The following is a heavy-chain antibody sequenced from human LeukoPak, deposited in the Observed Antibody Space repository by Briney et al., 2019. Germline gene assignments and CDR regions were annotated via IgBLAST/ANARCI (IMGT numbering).Heavy chain of an antibody. CDR3: ARADFWSGSDFDY. D-gene: IGHD3-3*01. Sequence: ASVKVSCKASGYTFTSYGINWVRHATGQGLEWMGWMNPNSGNTGYAQKFQGRVTITRNTSISTAYMELSSLRSEDTAVYYCARADFWSGSDFDYWGQGTLVTVSS. V-gene: IGHV1-8*03. J-gene: IGHJ4*02. CDR2: MNPNSGNT. CDR1: GYTFTSYG.